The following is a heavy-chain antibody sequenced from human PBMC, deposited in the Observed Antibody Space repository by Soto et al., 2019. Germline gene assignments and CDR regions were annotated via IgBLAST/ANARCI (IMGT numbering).Heavy chain of an antibody. D-gene: IGHD4-17*01. V-gene: IGHV4-30-4*01. CDR2: IYFSGST. Sequence: QVQLQESGPGLVKPSQTLSLTCTVSGGSISSGDYYWSWIRQPPGKGLECIGYIYFSGSTYHNGSPESRVSILGDTSKNQISLKVTSVTAADTAVYYCARVRSYGMDVWGQGTTVTVSS. CDR3: ARVRSYGMDV. CDR1: GGSISSGDYY. J-gene: IGHJ6*02.